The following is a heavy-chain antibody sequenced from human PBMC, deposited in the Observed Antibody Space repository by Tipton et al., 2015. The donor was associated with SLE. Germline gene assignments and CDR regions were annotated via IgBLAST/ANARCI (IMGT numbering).Heavy chain of an antibody. D-gene: IGHD3-3*01. Sequence: TLSLTCTVSGGSISSYYWGWIRQSPGKGLEWIAHISSRGNTNYNPSLKSRVTISLDPSNNQFSLKLNSLSAADTAVYYCARGKGNFWIDYWGQGTLVTVS. V-gene: IGHV4-59*08. CDR2: ISSRGNT. CDR1: GGSISSYY. J-gene: IGHJ4*02. CDR3: ARGKGNFWIDY.